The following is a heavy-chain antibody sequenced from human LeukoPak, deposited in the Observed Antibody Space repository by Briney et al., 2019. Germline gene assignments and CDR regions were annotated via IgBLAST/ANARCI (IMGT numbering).Heavy chain of an antibody. D-gene: IGHD4-11*01. V-gene: IGHV4-34*01. Sequence: SETLSLTCAVYGGSFSGYYWSWIRQPPGKGLEWIGEINHSGSTNYNPSLKSRVTISVDTSKNQFSLKLSSVTAADTAVYYCGRGVSYSNYFDYWGQGTLVTVSS. J-gene: IGHJ4*02. CDR2: INHSGST. CDR1: GGSFSGYY. CDR3: GRGVSYSNYFDY.